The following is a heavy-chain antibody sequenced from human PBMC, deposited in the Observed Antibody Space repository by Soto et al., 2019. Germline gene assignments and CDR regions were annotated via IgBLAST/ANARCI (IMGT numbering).Heavy chain of an antibody. V-gene: IGHV4-39*01. J-gene: IGHJ3*02. Sequence: QLQLQESGPGLVKPSETLSLTCTVSGGSISSSSYYWGWIRQPPGKGLEWIGSIYYSGSTYYNPYRKSRVPISVDTSKNQFSLKLSSVTAADTAVYYCARLGLLGSGDAFDIWGQGTMVTVSS. D-gene: IGHD3-10*02. CDR3: ARLGLLGSGDAFDI. CDR2: IYYSGST. CDR1: GGSISSSSYY.